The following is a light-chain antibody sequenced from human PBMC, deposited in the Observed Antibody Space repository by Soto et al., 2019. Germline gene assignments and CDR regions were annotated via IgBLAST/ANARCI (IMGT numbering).Light chain of an antibody. CDR1: SSDVGGYNY. V-gene: IGLV2-11*01. CDR3: TAFSANRVYL. Sequence: QSALTQPRSVSGSPGQSVTISCTGTSSDVGGYNYVSWYQQHPGKAPKLMIYDVSKRPSGVPDRFSGSKSGLTASLTISGLQAEDEADYYCTAFSANRVYLFGPGTKVTVL. J-gene: IGLJ1*01. CDR2: DVS.